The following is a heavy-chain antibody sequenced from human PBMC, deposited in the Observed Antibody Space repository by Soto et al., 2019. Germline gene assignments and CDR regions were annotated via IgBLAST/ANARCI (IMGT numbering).Heavy chain of an antibody. CDR1: GYTFTSYY. Sequence: FSCKASGYTFTSYYMHWVRQAPCQGLEWMGIINPSGGSTSYAQKFQGRVTMTRDTSTSTVYMELSSLRSEDTAVYYCARDLNDSSGYYGPFEYWGQGTLVIVSS. CDR3: ARDLNDSSGYYGPFEY. D-gene: IGHD3-22*01. V-gene: IGHV1-46*01. CDR2: INPSGGST. J-gene: IGHJ4*02.